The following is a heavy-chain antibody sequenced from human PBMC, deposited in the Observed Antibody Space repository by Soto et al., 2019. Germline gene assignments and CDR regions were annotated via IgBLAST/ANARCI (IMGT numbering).Heavy chain of an antibody. CDR3: AKDRGYSYGHFAF. J-gene: IGHJ4*02. V-gene: IGHV3-23*01. CDR1: GFTFSCYA. D-gene: IGHD5-18*01. Sequence: EVQLLESGGGLVQPGGSLRLSCAASGFTFSCYARNWVRQAPGKGLEWVSAISGSGDSTYYADSVMFRFTISRDNSKNTLDLPMNSLRAEDTAVYYCAKDRGYSYGHFAFWGQGTLVTDSS. CDR2: ISGSGDST.